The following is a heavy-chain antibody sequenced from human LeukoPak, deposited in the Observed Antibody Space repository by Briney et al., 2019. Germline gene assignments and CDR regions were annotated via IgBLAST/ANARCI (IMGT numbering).Heavy chain of an antibody. CDR3: ARNRPTVVTPYYFDY. J-gene: IGHJ4*02. CDR1: GFTFSSYS. D-gene: IGHD4-23*01. CDR2: ISSSSSTI. V-gene: IGHV3-48*04. Sequence: PGGSLRLSCAASGFTFSSYSMNWVRQAPGKGLEWVSYISSSSSTIYYADSVKGRFTISRDNAKNSLYLQMNSLRAEDTAVYYCARNRPTVVTPYYFDYWGQGTLVTVSS.